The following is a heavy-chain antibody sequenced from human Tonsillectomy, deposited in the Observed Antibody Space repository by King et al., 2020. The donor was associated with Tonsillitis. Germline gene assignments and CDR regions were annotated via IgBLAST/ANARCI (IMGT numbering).Heavy chain of an antibody. J-gene: IGHJ6*03. CDR3: ARLFGGYMDV. Sequence: VQLVESGGGLVQPGGSLRLSCAASGFTFSRDSINWVRQAPGKGLEWVSYISSSSSPTYYADSVKGRFTISRDNAKNSLYLQMNSLRAEDTAVYYCARLFGGYMDVWGKGTTVTVSS. CDR2: ISSSSSPT. V-gene: IGHV3-48*01. D-gene: IGHD3-10*01. CDR1: GFTFSRDS.